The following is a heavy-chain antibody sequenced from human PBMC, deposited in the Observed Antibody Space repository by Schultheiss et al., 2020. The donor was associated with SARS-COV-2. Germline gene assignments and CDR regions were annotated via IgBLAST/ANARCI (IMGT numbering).Heavy chain of an antibody. CDR2: IYHSGST. CDR3: ARVARITIFGVVVYYYYYMDV. CDR1: GYSISSGYY. V-gene: IGHV4-38-2*02. Sequence: SETLSLTCTVSGYSISSGYYWGFIRQPPGQGLEWIGEIYHSGSTNYNPSLKSRVTISVDKSKNQFSLKLSSVTAADTAVYYCARVARITIFGVVVYYYYYMDVWGKGTTVTVSS. J-gene: IGHJ6*03. D-gene: IGHD3-3*01.